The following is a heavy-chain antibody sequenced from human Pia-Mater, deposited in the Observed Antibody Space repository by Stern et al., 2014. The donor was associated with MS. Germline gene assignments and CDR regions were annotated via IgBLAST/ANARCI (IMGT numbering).Heavy chain of an antibody. CDR3: ARHRWELLDAFDI. D-gene: IGHD1-26*01. V-gene: IGHV5-51*01. J-gene: IGHJ3*02. Sequence: EVQLVESGAEVKKPGESLKISCKGSGYSFTSYWIGWVRQMPGKRLEWLGIIYPGDSDTRYSPSFQGQVTSSADKSISTAYLQWSSLKASDTAMYYCARHRWELLDAFDIWGQGTMVTVSS. CDR2: IYPGDSDT. CDR1: GYSFTSYW.